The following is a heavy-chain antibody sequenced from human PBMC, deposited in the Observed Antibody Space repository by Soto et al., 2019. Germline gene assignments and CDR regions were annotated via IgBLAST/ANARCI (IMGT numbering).Heavy chain of an antibody. V-gene: IGHV3-30*18. CDR3: AKDVEMATKKSWGYFDY. CDR1: GFTFSSYG. D-gene: IGHD5-12*01. CDR2: ISYDGSNK. Sequence: GGSLRLSCAASGFTFSSYGMHWVRQAPGKGLEWVAVISYDGSNKYYADSVKGRFTISRDNSKNTLYLQMNSLRAEDTAVYYCAKDVEMATKKSWGYFDYWGQGTLVTVSS. J-gene: IGHJ4*02.